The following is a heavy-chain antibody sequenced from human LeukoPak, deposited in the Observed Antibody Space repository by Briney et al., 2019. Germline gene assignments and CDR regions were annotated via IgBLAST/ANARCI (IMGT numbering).Heavy chain of an antibody. J-gene: IGHJ4*02. V-gene: IGHV4-39*07. D-gene: IGHD6-13*01. CDR1: GGSISSGTYY. Sequence: KPSETLSLTCTVSGGSISSGTYYWGWIRQSPGKMGLEWIGNIYYSRSTYYNPSLKSRVIISGDTSKNQFSLKLSSVTAADTAVYYCARGTRVAATGPNDYWGQGTLVTVSS. CDR3: ARGTRVAATGPNDY. CDR2: IYYSRST.